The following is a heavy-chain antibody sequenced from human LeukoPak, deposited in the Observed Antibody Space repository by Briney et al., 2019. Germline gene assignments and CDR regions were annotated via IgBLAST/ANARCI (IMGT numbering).Heavy chain of an antibody. CDR2: INPNSGGT. V-gene: IGHV1-2*02. J-gene: IGHJ4*02. CDR1: GYTFTGYY. Sequence: ASAKVSCKASGYTFTGYYMHWVRQAPGQGLEWMGWINPNSGGTNYAQKFQGRVTMTRDTSISTAYMELSRLRSDDTAVYYCAGEYYYDSSGYYGLDYWGQGTLVTVSS. D-gene: IGHD3-22*01. CDR3: AGEYYYDSSGYYGLDY.